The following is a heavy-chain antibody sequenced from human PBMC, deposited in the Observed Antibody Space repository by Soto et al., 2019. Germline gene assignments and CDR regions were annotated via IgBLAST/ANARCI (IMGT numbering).Heavy chain of an antibody. CDR1: GFTFSNYW. CDR3: VKVKWGVRGYYYYMDV. J-gene: IGHJ6*03. Sequence: GGSLRLSCAASGFTFSNYWMHWVRQAPGKGLVWVSRIKTDGSNISYADSVKGRVTISRDNSKNTVYLQMNSLRAEDTAVYYCVKVKWGVRGYYYYMDVWGKGTTVTVSS. V-gene: IGHV3-74*01. CDR2: IKTDGSNI. D-gene: IGHD3-10*01.